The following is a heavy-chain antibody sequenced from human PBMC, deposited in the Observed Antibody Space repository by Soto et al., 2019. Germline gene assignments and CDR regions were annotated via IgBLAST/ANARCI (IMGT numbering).Heavy chain of an antibody. D-gene: IGHD5-12*01. CDR3: ARDGDGYISPPFEY. J-gene: IGHJ4*02. CDR1: GLTFSGYW. Sequence: EVQLVDSGGGLVQPGWSLRLSCAASGLTFSGYWMSWVRQAPGKGLEWVANINQDGSTKYYVDSVKGRFTISRDNAKNSLYLQMNSLRVEDTAVYYCARDGDGYISPPFEYWGQGTLVTVSS. V-gene: IGHV3-7*01. CDR2: INQDGSTK.